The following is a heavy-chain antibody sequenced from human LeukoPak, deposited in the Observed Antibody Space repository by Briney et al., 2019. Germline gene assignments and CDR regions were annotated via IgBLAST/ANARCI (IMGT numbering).Heavy chain of an antibody. D-gene: IGHD2-2*01. J-gene: IGHJ3*02. V-gene: IGHV1-69*04. CDR3: ASDIVVVPAATGAFDI. CDR2: IIPIFGIA. Sequence: SVKVSCKASGGTFSSYAISWVRQAPGQGLEWMGRIIPIFGIANYAQKFQGRVTITADRSTSTAYMELSSLRSEDTAVYYCASDIVVVPAATGAFDIWGQGTMVTVSS. CDR1: GGTFSSYA.